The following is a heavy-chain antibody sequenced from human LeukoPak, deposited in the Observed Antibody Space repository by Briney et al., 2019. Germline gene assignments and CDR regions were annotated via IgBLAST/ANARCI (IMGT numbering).Heavy chain of an antibody. CDR3: VSYNNDRNGSDP. J-gene: IGHJ5*02. CDR2: IKPTDGRT. Sequence: ASVKVSCNVSGNTFTSHYMHWVRQAPGQGLEWMGIIKPTDGRTTYAQKFQGRLTMTRDTSTNTVYMELSSLRFEDTAVYYCVSYNNDRNGSDPWGQGTLVTVSS. V-gene: IGHV1-46*01. CDR1: GNTFTSHY. D-gene: IGHD3-10*01.